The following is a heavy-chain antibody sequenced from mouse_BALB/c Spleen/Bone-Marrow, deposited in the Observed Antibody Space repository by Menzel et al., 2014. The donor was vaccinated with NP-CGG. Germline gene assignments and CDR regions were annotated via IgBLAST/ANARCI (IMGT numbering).Heavy chain of an antibody. CDR1: GFTFSNYW. Sequence: EVQVVESGGGLVQPGGSMKLSCVASGFTFSNYWMNWVRRSPEKGLEWVAEIRLKSNNYATHYAESVKGRFTISRDDSKRRGYLQMNNLRAEDTGIYYCTTGFAYWGQGTLVTVSA. V-gene: IGHV6-6*02. CDR2: IRLKSNNYAT. CDR3: TTGFAY. J-gene: IGHJ3*01.